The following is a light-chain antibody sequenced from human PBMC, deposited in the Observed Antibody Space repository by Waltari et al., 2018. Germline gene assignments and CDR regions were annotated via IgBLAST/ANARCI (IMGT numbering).Light chain of an antibody. CDR3: QQYGSSILYT. V-gene: IGKV3-20*01. CDR2: GAS. CDR1: QSLTKRY. Sequence: EVVLTQSPATLSLSPGESATLSCRASQSLTKRYLAWYQQKPGQAPRLLIYGASSRAAGIPDRCSGSGSGTDFTLIISRLEPDDFAVYYCQQYGSSILYTFGQGTKLEIK. J-gene: IGKJ2*01.